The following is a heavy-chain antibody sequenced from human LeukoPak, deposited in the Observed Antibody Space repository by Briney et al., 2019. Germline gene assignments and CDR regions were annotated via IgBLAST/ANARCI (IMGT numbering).Heavy chain of an antibody. CDR1: GGSISSSSYY. J-gene: IGHJ4*02. V-gene: IGHV4-39*07. CDR2: IYYSGST. Sequence: SETLSLTCTVSGGSISSSSYYWGWIRQPPGKGLEWIGSIYYSGSTYYNPSLKSRVTISVDRSKNQFSLKLSSVTAADTAVYYCARDSKRFDYWGQGTLVTVSS. CDR3: ARDSKRFDY.